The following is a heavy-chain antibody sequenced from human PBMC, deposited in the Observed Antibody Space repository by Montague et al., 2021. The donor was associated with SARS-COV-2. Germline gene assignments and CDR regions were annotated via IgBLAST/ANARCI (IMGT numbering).Heavy chain of an antibody. Sequence: SETLSLTCTVSGGSVSSGSYYWSWIRQPPGKGLEWIGYIYYSGSTNYNPSLKSRVTISVDTSKNQFSLKLSSVTAADTAVYYCARGPIGSYYYYIDVWGKGTTVTVSS. CDR1: GGSVSSGSYY. CDR3: ARGPIGSYYYYIDV. V-gene: IGHV4-61*01. J-gene: IGHJ6*03. D-gene: IGHD2-15*01. CDR2: IYYSGST.